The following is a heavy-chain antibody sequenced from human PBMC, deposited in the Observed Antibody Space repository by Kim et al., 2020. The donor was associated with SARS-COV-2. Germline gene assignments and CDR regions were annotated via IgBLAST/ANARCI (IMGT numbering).Heavy chain of an antibody. V-gene: IGHV4-31*03. D-gene: IGHD3-22*01. CDR3: ARDRPDSSGYYFDY. Sequence: SETLSLTCTVSGGSISSGGYYWSWIRQHPGKGLEWIGYIYYSGSTYYNPSLKSRVTISVDTSKNQFSLKLSSVTAADTAVYYCARDRPDSSGYYFDYWGQGTLVTVSS. CDR2: IYYSGST. CDR1: GGSISSGGYY. J-gene: IGHJ4*02.